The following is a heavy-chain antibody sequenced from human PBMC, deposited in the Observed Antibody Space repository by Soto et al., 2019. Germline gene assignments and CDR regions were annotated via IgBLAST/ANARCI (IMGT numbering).Heavy chain of an antibody. V-gene: IGHV3-7*05. Sequence: GGSLRLSCASSGFTFSNYWMNWVRQAPGKGLEWVAKIKLDGSEKYYVDSVKGRFTISRDNAKNSLYLQMNSLSVEDTALYYCARAQFSSGPFFDYWGQGTLVTVSS. J-gene: IGHJ4*02. CDR2: IKLDGSEK. D-gene: IGHD5-18*01. CDR1: GFTFSNYW. CDR3: ARAQFSSGPFFDY.